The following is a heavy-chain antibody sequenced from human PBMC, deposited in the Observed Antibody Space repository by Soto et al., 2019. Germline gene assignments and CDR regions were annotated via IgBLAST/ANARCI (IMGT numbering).Heavy chain of an antibody. Sequence: SLRLSCAASGFTFSSFGMHGVRQAPGKGLEWVAVISYDGSNKYYADSVKGRFTISRDNSKNTLYLQMNSLRAEDTAVYYCAKSRRYCGGDCYSAFQHWGQGTLVTVSS. D-gene: IGHD2-21*02. CDR1: GFTFSSFG. J-gene: IGHJ1*01. CDR2: ISYDGSNK. V-gene: IGHV3-30*18. CDR3: AKSRRYCGGDCYSAFQH.